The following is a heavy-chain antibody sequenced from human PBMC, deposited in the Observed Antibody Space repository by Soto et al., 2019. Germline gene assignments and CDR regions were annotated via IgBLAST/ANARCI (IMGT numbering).Heavy chain of an antibody. J-gene: IGHJ3*01. CDR1: GFTLNYYW. D-gene: IGHD3-9*01. CDR2: IHSDGSTT. Sequence: EVQLVESEGGLVQRGGSLRLSCAASGFTLNYYWMHWVRQAPGQGLVWVSHIHSDGSTTTYADSVKGRFTISRDNAKNMVHLQMNSLRAADTAVYYCVRVDKSAFHLWGHGTTVTVAS. CDR3: VRVDKSAFHL. V-gene: IGHV3-74*01.